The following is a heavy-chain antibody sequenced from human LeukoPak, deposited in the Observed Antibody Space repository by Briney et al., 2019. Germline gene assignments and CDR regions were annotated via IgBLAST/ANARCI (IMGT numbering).Heavy chain of an antibody. V-gene: IGHV3-7*01. CDR1: GFSFSSYW. D-gene: IGHD1-26*01. CDR2: IKQDESEK. CDR3: ARVWWELLDY. Sequence: GGSLRLSCTASGFSFSSYWMSWVRQAPGKGLEWVANIKQDESEKYYADSVKGRFTISRDNSKNTLYLQMNSLRAEDTAVYYCARVWWELLDYWGQGTLVTVSS. J-gene: IGHJ4*02.